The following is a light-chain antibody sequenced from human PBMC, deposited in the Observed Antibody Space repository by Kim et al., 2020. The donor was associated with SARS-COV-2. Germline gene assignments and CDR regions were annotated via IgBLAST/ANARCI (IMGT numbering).Light chain of an antibody. CDR2: VGTGGIVG. CDR1: SGYSYYR. Sequence: QPVVTQPPSASAALGASVTLTCTLYSGYSYYRVDWYQQRAGKGPRFVVRVGTGGIVGSKGGGIPDRFSVLGSGLNRCLTMKNIQEEDESDYRCGADDHCSGSNLVYVFGTGTKVTVL. CDR3: GADDHCSGSNLVYV. V-gene: IGLV9-49*01. J-gene: IGLJ1*01.